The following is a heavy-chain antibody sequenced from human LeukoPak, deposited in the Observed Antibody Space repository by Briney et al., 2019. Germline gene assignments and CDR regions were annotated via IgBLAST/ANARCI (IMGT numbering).Heavy chain of an antibody. D-gene: IGHD2-21*02. J-gene: IGHJ4*01. Sequence: SETLSLTCAVYGGSFSGYYWSWIRQPPGKGLEWIGEINHSGSTNYNPSLKSRVTISVDTSKNQFSLKLSSVTAADTAVYYCARAYCGGDCYSPSHFDYWGRGTLVTVSS. CDR3: ARAYCGGDCYSPSHFDY. CDR2: INHSGST. CDR1: GGSFSGYY. V-gene: IGHV4-34*01.